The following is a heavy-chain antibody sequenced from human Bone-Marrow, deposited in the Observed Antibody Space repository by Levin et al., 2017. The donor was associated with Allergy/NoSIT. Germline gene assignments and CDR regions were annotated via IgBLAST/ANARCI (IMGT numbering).Heavy chain of an antibody. Sequence: PGGSLRLSCAASGFSFSIYAMSWVRQAPGKGLEWVSSTTGDGNYNYYADSVKGRFTIYRDKSKNTLYLQINSLRAEDTALYYCAKHTSSEGTATAWGDSYYYSYGMDVWGQGTTVTVSS. CDR1: GFSFSIYA. D-gene: IGHD2-21*01. CDR3: AKHTSSEGTATAWGDSYYYSYGMDV. V-gene: IGHV3-23*01. CDR2: TTGDGNYN. J-gene: IGHJ6*02.